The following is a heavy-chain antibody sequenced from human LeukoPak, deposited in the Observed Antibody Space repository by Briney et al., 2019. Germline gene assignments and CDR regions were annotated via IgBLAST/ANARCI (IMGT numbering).Heavy chain of an antibody. CDR2: ISGSGGRT. CDR1: GFTFNNYA. Sequence: GGSLRLSCAASGFTFNNYAMNWVRQAPGKGLEWVSTISGSGGRTYYADSVKGRFTISRDNSKNTLYLQMSSLRAEDTAVYYCARVIYGSGSFHNRGYFDYWGQGTLVTVSS. D-gene: IGHD3-10*01. V-gene: IGHV3-23*01. CDR3: ARVIYGSGSFHNRGYFDY. J-gene: IGHJ4*02.